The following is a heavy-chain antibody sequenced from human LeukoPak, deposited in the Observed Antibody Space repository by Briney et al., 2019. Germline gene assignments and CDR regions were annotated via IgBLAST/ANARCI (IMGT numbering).Heavy chain of an antibody. CDR2: IYYSGST. CDR3: AREGEGDGYNYVDY. D-gene: IGHD5-24*01. Sequence: ASETLSLTCTVSGGSISSYYWSWIRQPSGKGLEWIGYIYYSGSTNYNPSLKSRVTISVDTSKNQFSLKLSSVTAADTAVYYCAREGEGDGYNYVDYWGQGTLVTVSS. V-gene: IGHV4-59*01. J-gene: IGHJ4*02. CDR1: GGSISSYY.